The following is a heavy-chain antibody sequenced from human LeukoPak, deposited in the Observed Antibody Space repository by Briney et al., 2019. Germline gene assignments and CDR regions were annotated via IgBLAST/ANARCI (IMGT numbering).Heavy chain of an antibody. CDR3: ATRAYCSSTSCYSSDY. D-gene: IGHD2-2*01. J-gene: IGHJ4*02. CDR1: AGSFSGYN. CDR2: INHSGST. V-gene: IGHV4-34*01. Sequence: PSETLSLTCAVYAGSFSGYNWRWIRQPLWKGQEWIGEINHSGSTNYNPSLKSRVTISVDTSKNQFSLKLSSVTAADTAVYYCATRAYCSSTSCYSSDYWGQGTLVTVSS.